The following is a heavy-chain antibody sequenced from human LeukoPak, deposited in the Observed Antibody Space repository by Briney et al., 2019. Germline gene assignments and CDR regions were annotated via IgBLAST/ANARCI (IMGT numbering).Heavy chain of an antibody. D-gene: IGHD1-26*01. Sequence: GGSLRLSCTVSGFTVTSNSMSWVRQAPGKGLEWVSFIYSGSTHYSDSVRGRFTISRDNSKNTLYLQMGSLRAEDMAVYYCARAVVGATLDYWGQGTLVTVSS. CDR2: IYSGST. CDR3: ARAVVGATLDY. J-gene: IGHJ4*02. CDR1: GFTVTSNS. V-gene: IGHV3-66*03.